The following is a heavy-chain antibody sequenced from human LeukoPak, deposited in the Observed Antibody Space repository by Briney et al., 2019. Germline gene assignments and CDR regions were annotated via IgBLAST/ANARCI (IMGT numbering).Heavy chain of an antibody. CDR2: ISAYNGNT. V-gene: IGHV1-18*01. J-gene: IGHJ6*02. CDR3: ASPNPAIAVAGRSYYYGMDV. CDR1: GYTFTSYG. D-gene: IGHD6-19*01. Sequence: ASVKVSCKASGYTFTSYGISWVRQAPGQGLEWIGWISAYNGNTNYAQKLQGRVTMTTDTSTSTAYMELRSLRSDDTAVYYCASPNPAIAVAGRSYYYGMDVWGQGTTVTVSS.